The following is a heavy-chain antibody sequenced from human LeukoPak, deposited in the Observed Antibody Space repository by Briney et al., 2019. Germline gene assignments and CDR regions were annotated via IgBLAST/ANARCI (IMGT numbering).Heavy chain of an antibody. Sequence: SETLSLTCTVSGGSISSYYWSWIRQPPGKGLEWIGYIYYSGSTNYNPSLKSRVTISVDTSKNQFSLKLSSVTAADTAVYYCAGNVPRLYCYGMDVWGQGTTVTVSS. D-gene: IGHD6-6*01. CDR1: GGSISSYY. CDR2: IYYSGST. CDR3: AGNVPRLYCYGMDV. V-gene: IGHV4-59*08. J-gene: IGHJ6*02.